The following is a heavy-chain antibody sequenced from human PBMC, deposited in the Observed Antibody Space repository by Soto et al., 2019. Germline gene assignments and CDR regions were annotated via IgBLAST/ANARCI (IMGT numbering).Heavy chain of an antibody. J-gene: IGHJ6*02. CDR1: GFTFSSYA. Sequence: PVGSLRLSCAASGFTFSSYAMHWVRQAPGKGLEWVAVISYDGSNKYYADSVKGRFTISRDNSKNTLYLQMNSLRAEDTAVYYCARAYSSSYYYYYGMDVCGQRTTVTVSS. D-gene: IGHD6-6*01. CDR3: ARAYSSSYYYYYGMDV. CDR2: ISYDGSNK. V-gene: IGHV3-30-3*01.